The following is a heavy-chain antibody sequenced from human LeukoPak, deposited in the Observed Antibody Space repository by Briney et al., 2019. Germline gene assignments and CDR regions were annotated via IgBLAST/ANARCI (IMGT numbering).Heavy chain of an antibody. CDR3: ARRRYYDSSGYLE. Sequence: SETLSLTCAIFGDSVSRSDSYWDWIRQPPGKGLEWIGTIYYSGRTYYSPSLKSRVTLSVDMSNNQFSLTLSSVTAADTALYFCARRRYYDSSGYLEWGQGTLVTVSS. J-gene: IGHJ1*01. V-gene: IGHV4-39*01. D-gene: IGHD3-22*01. CDR2: IYYSGRT. CDR1: GDSVSRSDSY.